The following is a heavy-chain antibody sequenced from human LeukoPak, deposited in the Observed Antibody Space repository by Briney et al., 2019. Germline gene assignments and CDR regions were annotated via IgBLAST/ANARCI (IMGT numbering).Heavy chain of an antibody. V-gene: IGHV4-34*01. CDR3: ARGDTYGSYFDL. Sequence: SETLSLTCTVYGGSFSDYYWYWIRQPPAKGLEWIGEMNHSGSTNYNPSLKSRVTILTDTPENQFSLKVTSVTAADTAVYYCARGDTYGSYFDLWGRGTLVTVSS. CDR2: MNHSGST. D-gene: IGHD5-18*01. J-gene: IGHJ2*01. CDR1: GGSFSDYY.